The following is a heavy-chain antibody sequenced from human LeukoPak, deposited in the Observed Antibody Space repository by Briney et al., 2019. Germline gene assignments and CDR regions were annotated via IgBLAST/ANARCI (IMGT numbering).Heavy chain of an antibody. D-gene: IGHD3-3*01. CDR2: IYSGGST. V-gene: IGHV3-66*01. J-gene: IGHJ6*02. Sequence: PGGSLRLSCAASGFTFSSCAMHWVRQAPGKGLEGVSVIYSGGSTYYADSVKGRFTISRDNSKNTLYLQMNSLRAEDTAVYYCARDSPPSYDFGMDVWGQGTTVTVSS. CDR1: GFTFSSCA. CDR3: ARDSPPSYDFGMDV.